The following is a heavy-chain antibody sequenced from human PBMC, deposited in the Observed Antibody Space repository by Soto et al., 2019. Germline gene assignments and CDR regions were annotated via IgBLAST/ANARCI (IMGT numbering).Heavy chain of an antibody. J-gene: IGHJ6*02. CDR1: GGSISSSDYY. V-gene: IGHV4-39*01. Sequence: QLQLQESGPGLVKASESLSLTCTISGGSISSSDYYWGWIRQPPGKGLEWIGYIYNSGSTYYNPSLKSRVTIYLDTSKNQFSLKVNSVTAADTAVYYCARHFGTYCSSGGCSGFYYYAMDVWGQGTAVTVSS. CDR3: ARHFGTYCSSGGCSGFYYYAMDV. CDR2: IYNSGST. D-gene: IGHD2-2*01.